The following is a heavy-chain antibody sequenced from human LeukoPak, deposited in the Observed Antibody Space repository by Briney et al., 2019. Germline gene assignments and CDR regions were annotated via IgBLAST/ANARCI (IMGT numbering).Heavy chain of an antibody. CDR2: VYYSGKI. D-gene: IGHD3-9*01. CDR3: ARARELAFMAYYFDY. V-gene: IGHV4-59*01. Sequence: PSETLSLTCTVSGDSIRGYYWSWLRQPPGKGLEWIGNVYYSGKINYNSSLESRITLSVDTSKNQFPLKLTSVTAADTAVYFCARARELAFMAYYFDYWGQGTLATVSS. J-gene: IGHJ4*02. CDR1: GDSIRGYY.